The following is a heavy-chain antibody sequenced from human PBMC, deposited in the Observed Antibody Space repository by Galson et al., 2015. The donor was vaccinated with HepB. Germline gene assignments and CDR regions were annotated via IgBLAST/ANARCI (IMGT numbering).Heavy chain of an antibody. D-gene: IGHD5-18*01. CDR1: GFTFSRHT. J-gene: IGHJ5*01. Sequence: SLRLSCAASGFTFSRHTMSWVRQTPGQGLQWISYVSTNGATIHYADSVQGRFTVARDNAKNTMFLQMNSLRAEDTGLYFCAKGYGLFDSWGHGILVTVSS. CDR3: AKGYGLFDS. CDR2: VSTNGATI. V-gene: IGHV3-48*04.